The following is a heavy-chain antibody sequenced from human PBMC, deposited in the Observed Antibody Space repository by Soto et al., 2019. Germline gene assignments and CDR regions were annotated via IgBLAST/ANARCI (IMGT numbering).Heavy chain of an antibody. J-gene: IGHJ4*02. CDR2: IIPIFGTA. CDR3: AVDLYDFWSGYPTPAFDY. Sequence: SVKVSCKASGGTFSSYAIGWVRQAPGQGLEWMGGIIPIFGTANYAQKFQGRVTITADKSTSTAYMELSSLRSEDTAVYYCAVDLYDFWSGYPTPAFDYWGQGTLVTVSS. V-gene: IGHV1-69*06. CDR1: GGTFSSYA. D-gene: IGHD3-3*01.